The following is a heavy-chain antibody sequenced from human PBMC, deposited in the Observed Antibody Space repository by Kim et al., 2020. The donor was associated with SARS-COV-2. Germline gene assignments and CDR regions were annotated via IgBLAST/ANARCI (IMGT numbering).Heavy chain of an antibody. J-gene: IGHJ4*02. CDR3: ARVNRGSGWYAIAY. V-gene: IGHV6-1*01. D-gene: IGHD6-19*01. Sequence: AVSVKSRITINPDTSKNQFSLQLNSVTPEDTAVYYCARVNRGSGWYAIAYWGQGTLVTVSS.